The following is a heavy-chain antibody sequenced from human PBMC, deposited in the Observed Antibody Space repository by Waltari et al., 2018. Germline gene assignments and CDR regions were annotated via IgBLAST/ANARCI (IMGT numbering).Heavy chain of an antibody. V-gene: IGHV4-4*02. J-gene: IGHJ4*02. Sequence: QLQLQQSGPGLVKPSESLSLPCAVSRDSMNSNYWWNWVRQPPGKGLEWIGQIHGSGRTNYNPSLESRVTVSIDTSNNQFSLKVSYATAADTAVYYCARDRGRGLYLDSWGQGTLVTVSP. D-gene: IGHD2-15*01. CDR1: RDSMNSNYW. CDR2: IHGSGRT. CDR3: ARDRGRGLYLDS.